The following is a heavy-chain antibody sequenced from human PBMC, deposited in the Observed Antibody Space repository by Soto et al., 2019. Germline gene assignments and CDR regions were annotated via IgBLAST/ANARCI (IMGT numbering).Heavy chain of an antibody. CDR2: IYYSGST. CDR1: SGSISSGVYC. CDR3: ARDRGYSGDWFDP. J-gene: IGHJ5*02. Sequence: LXLTCTFSSGSISSGVYCWSCIRQHPGKGLEWIGYIYYSGSTYYNPSLKSRVTISVDTSKNQFSLKLSSVTAADTAVYYCARDRGYSGDWFDPWGQGIQVTVSS. V-gene: IGHV4-31*03. D-gene: IGHD6-13*01.